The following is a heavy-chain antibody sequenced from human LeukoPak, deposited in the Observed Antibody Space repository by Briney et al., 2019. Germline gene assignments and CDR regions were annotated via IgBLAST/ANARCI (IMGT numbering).Heavy chain of an antibody. D-gene: IGHD3-9*01. Sequence: PGGSLRLSCAASGFTFSSYLMSRVRQAPGKGLEWVGNIKQDGSEKYYVDSVKGRFTISRDNAKNSLYLQMNSLRAEDTAVYYCAKVSQIDWGGDYWGQGTLVTVSS. CDR2: IKQDGSEK. V-gene: IGHV3-7*01. CDR1: GFTFSSYL. CDR3: AKVSQIDWGGDY. J-gene: IGHJ4*02.